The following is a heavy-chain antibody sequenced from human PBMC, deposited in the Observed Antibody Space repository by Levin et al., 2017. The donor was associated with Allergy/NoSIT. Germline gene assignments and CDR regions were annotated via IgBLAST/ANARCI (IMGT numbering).Heavy chain of an antibody. Sequence: GESLKISCKGSGYSFTSYWIGWVRQMPGKGLEWMGIIYPGDSDTRYSPSFQGQVTISADKSISTAYLQWSSLKASDTAMYYCARHRGHCSSTSCYSDYYDGMDGWGQGTTVTVSS. CDR2: IYPGDSDT. CDR1: GYSFTSYW. V-gene: IGHV5-51*01. D-gene: IGHD2-2*02. CDR3: ARHRGHCSSTSCYSDYYDGMDG. J-gene: IGHJ6*02.